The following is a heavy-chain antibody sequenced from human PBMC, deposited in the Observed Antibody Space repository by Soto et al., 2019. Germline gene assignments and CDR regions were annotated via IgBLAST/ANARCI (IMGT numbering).Heavy chain of an antibody. Sequence: LTCAVYCGSFSVYYWSWIRQPPVNGLEWIGEINHSGSTNYNPSLKSRVTISVDTSKNQFSLKLSSVTAADTAVYYCARGNQYYYGSGSYYNNWFDPWGQGTLVPVSS. D-gene: IGHD3-10*01. J-gene: IGHJ5*02. CDR3: ARGNQYYYGSGSYYNNWFDP. CDR2: INHSGST. V-gene: IGHV4-34*01. CDR1: CGSFSVYY.